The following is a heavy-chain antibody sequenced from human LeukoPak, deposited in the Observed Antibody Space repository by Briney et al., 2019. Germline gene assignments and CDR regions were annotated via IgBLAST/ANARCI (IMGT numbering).Heavy chain of an antibody. CDR3: AREGGVAATLAFDY. V-gene: IGHV4-31*03. CDR1: GGSISSGGYY. J-gene: IGHJ4*02. CDR2: IYYSGST. D-gene: IGHD2-15*01. Sequence: SETLSLTCTVSGGSISSGGYYWSWIRQHPGKGLEWIGYIYYSGSTYYNPSLKSRVTISVDTFKNQFSLKLSSVTAADTAVYYCAREGGVAATLAFDYWGQGTLVTVSS.